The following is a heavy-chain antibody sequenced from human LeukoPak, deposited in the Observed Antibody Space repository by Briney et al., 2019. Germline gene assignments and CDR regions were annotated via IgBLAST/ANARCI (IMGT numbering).Heavy chain of an antibody. CDR2: IVGGAGGT. D-gene: IGHD2-2*01. CDR3: AHGSMYQLDY. CDR1: GFTFSSHG. V-gene: IGHV3-23*01. J-gene: IGHJ4*02. Sequence: GGSLRLSCAASGFTFSSHGMSWVRQAPGKGLEWVSGIVGGAGGTYYADSVKGRFTISRGNPKNTLYLQMNSLRAEDTAVYYCAHGSMYQLDYWGQGTLVTVSS.